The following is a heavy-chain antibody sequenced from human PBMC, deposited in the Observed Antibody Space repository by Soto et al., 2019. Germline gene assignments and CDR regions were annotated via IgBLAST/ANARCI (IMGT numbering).Heavy chain of an antibody. CDR3: VSGRGYGHASVPYL. V-gene: IGHV3-30*03. Sequence: QAQLVESGGGVVQPGRSLRLSCAASGFAFSSYGMHWVRQAPGTGLEWVAVISYDGSIQHYADSVKGRFTISRDNSKNLVLLQMSSLRAEDTAVYYCVSGRGYGHASVPYLWGQGTLVSVSS. J-gene: IGHJ5*02. D-gene: IGHD5-18*01. CDR1: GFAFSSYG. CDR2: ISYDGSIQ.